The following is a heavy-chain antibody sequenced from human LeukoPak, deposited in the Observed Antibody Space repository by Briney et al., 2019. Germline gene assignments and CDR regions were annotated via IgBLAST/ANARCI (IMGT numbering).Heavy chain of an antibody. V-gene: IGHV3-33*01. J-gene: IGHJ4*02. CDR3: ARGDMATPGRTSFIDY. CDR1: GFIFSKHG. CDR2: LWYDGSNK. D-gene: IGHD5-24*01. Sequence: GGSLRLSCAASGFIFSKHGLHLVRQAPGKGLEWVAVLWYDGSNKNYGDSVKGRFTIFRDNSKNTLYLQMNSLRAEDTAVYYCARGDMATPGRTSFIDYWGLGTLVTVSS.